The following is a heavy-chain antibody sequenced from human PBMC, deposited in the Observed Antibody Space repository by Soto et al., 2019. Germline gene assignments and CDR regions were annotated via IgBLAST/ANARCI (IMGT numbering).Heavy chain of an antibody. V-gene: IGHV5-10-1*01. J-gene: IGHJ6*02. CDR1: GYSFTSYW. CDR2: IDPSDSYT. D-gene: IGHD3-10*01. CDR3: AREGGGSGYYYYYGMDV. Sequence: GESLKISCKGSGYSFTSYWISWVRQMPGKGLEWMGRIDPSDSYTNYSPSFQGHVTISADKSISTAYLQWSSLKASDTAMYYCAREGGGSGYYYYYGMDVWGQGTTVTVSS.